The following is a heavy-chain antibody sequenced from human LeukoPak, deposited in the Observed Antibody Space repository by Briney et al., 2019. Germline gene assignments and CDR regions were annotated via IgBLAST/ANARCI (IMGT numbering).Heavy chain of an antibody. V-gene: IGHV1-2*02. Sequence: GASVKVSCKASGYTFTGYYMHWVRQAPGQGLEWMGWINPNSGGTNYAQKFQGRVTMTRDTSISTAYMELSRLRSDDTAVYYCARGKRDIVVVVAGPHFDYWGQGTLVTVSS. D-gene: IGHD2-15*01. CDR3: ARGKRDIVVVVAGPHFDY. CDR2: INPNSGGT. CDR1: GYTFTGYY. J-gene: IGHJ4*02.